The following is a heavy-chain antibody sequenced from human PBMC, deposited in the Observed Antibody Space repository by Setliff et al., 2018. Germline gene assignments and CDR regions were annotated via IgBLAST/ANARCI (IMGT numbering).Heavy chain of an antibody. CDR2: IKSKTDGGTT. CDR3: TTGGSSWCARFDY. CDR1: GFTFSNYG. J-gene: IGHJ4*02. V-gene: IGHV3-15*01. Sequence: PGGSLRLSCVASGFTFSNYGIHWVRQAPGKGLEWVGRIKSKTDGGTTDYAALVKDRFTISRDDSKNTLYLQMNSLKTEDTAVYYCTTGGSSWCARFDYWGQGSLVTVSS. D-gene: IGHD6-13*01.